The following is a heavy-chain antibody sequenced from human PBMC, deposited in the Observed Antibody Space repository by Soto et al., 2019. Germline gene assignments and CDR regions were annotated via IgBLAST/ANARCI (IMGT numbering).Heavy chain of an antibody. J-gene: IGHJ4*02. CDR3: ARDTPWYNYYDSSGYDY. CDR1: GFTFSSYA. CDR2: ISGSGGST. D-gene: IGHD3-22*01. V-gene: IGHV3-23*01. Sequence: PGGSLRLSCAASGFTFSSYAMSWFRQAPGKGLEWVSAISGSGGSTYYADSVKGRFTISRDNSKNTLYLQMNSLRAEDTAVYYCARDTPWYNYYDSSGYDYWGQGTLVTVSS.